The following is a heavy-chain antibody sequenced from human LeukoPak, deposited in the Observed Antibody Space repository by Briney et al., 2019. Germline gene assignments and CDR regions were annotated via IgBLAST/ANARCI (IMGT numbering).Heavy chain of an antibody. V-gene: IGHV1-46*01. CDR1: GYTFTSYY. J-gene: IGHJ3*02. CDR3: ARPYYYDSSAYYESASGVFDM. CDR2: INPSGGST. Sequence: ASVTVSCKAPGYTFTSYYMHWVRQAPGQGLEWMGIINPSGGSTSYAQKFQGRVTMTRDTSTSTVYMELSSLRSEDTAVYYCARPYYYDSSAYYESASGVFDMWGQGTSHRLS. D-gene: IGHD3-22*01.